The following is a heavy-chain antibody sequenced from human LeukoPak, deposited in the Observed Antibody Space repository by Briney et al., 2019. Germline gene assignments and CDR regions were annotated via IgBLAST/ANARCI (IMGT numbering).Heavy chain of an antibody. D-gene: IGHD3-10*01. J-gene: IGHJ4*02. Sequence: GGSLRLSCAASGFIFNNAWMSWVRQAPGKGLEWVGFIRSKAYGGTTEYAASVKGRFTISRDDSKSIAYLQMNSLKTEDTAVYYCTRASTLVVYGSGPADYWGQGTLVTVSS. CDR3: TRASTLVVYGSGPADY. V-gene: IGHV3-49*04. CDR2: IRSKAYGGTT. CDR1: GFIFNNAW.